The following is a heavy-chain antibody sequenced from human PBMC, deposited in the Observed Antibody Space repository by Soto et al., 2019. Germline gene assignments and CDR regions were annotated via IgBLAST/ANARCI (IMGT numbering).Heavy chain of an antibody. CDR2: IYYSGST. CDR3: GRGFRGSFDY. Sequence: SETLSLTCTVSGGSISSGGYYWSWIRQHPGKGLEWIGYIYYSGSTYYNPSLKSRVTISVDTSKYQFSLKLSSVTAADTAVYYCGRGFRGSFDYWGQGTLVTVSS. D-gene: IGHD3-10*01. V-gene: IGHV4-31*03. CDR1: GGSISSGGYY. J-gene: IGHJ4*02.